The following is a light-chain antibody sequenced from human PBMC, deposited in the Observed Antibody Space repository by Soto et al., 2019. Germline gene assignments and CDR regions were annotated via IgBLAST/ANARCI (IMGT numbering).Light chain of an antibody. CDR2: EVT. J-gene: IGLJ1*01. CDR3: SVYTRTSTYV. CDR1: STDVGGYNA. Sequence: QSALSQPASVSGSPGQTITISCTGTSTDVGGYNAVSWYQHHPGKAPKLIIYEVTHRPSGVSDRFSASKSGNTASLTISGLQAEDEGDYYCSVYTRTSTYVFGTGTKLTVL. V-gene: IGLV2-14*01.